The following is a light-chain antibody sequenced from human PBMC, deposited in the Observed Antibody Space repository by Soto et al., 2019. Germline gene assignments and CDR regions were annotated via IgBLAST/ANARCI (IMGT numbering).Light chain of an antibody. V-gene: IGKV3-20*01. CDR3: LRYGRSPGWT. J-gene: IGKJ1*01. CDR1: QSVDSNF. Sequence: EVVLTQSPGALSLSPGERAALSCRASQSVDSNFLAWYQQRPGQAPRLLIYATSSRATGIPARFSGSGSGTDFTLTIIRLEPEDFAVYYCLRYGRSPGWTFGQGTRVEIK. CDR2: ATS.